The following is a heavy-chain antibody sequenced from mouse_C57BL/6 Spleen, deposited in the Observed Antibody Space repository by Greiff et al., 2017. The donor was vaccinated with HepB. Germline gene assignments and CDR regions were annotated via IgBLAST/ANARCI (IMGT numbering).Heavy chain of an antibody. J-gene: IGHJ2*01. D-gene: IGHD1-1*01. CDR3: ARRFDYSYYFDY. Sequence: EVQRVESAGGLVQPGSSLKLSCTASGFTFSDYYMAWVRQVPEKGLEWVANINYDGSSTYYLDSLKSRFIISRDNAKNILYLQMSSLKSEDTATYYCARRFDYSYYFDYWGQGTTLTVSS. CDR2: INYDGSST. CDR1: GFTFSDYY. V-gene: IGHV5-16*01.